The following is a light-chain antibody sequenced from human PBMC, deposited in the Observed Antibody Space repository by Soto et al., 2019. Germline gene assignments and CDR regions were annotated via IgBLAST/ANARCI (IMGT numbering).Light chain of an antibody. Sequence: EVVLTQSPGTLSLSRGERAPLSFRASERIYSAYGGWSQLKPGQAPRLLIYGTSSRATGIPDRFSGSGSGTDFALTISRLEPEDFAVYYCQQYATITCGQGTRLEIK. J-gene: IGKJ5*01. CDR2: GTS. V-gene: IGKV3-20*01. CDR3: QQYATIT. CDR1: ERIYSAY.